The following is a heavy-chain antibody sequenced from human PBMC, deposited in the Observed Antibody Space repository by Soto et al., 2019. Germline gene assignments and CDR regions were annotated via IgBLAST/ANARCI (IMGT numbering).Heavy chain of an antibody. CDR3: AKDAMTTVTTSGFDY. D-gene: IGHD4-17*01. J-gene: IGHJ4*02. Sequence: GGSLRLSCAASGFTFDDYAMHWVRQPPGKGLEWVSGVSWNGGSIGYADSVEGRFTISRDNAKNSLYLQMNSLRVEDTAFYYCAKDAMTTVTTSGFDYWGQGTLVTVSS. CDR1: GFTFDDYA. CDR2: VSWNGGSI. V-gene: IGHV3-9*01.